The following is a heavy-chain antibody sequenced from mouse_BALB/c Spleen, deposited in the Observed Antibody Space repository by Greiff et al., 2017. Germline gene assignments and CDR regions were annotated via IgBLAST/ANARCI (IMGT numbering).Heavy chain of an antibody. D-gene: IGHD2-10*02. V-gene: IGHV5-17*02. CDR1: GFTFSSFG. Sequence: EVKLVESGGGLVQPGGSRKLSCAASGFTFSSFGMHWVRQAPEKGLEWVAYISSGSSTIYYADTVKGRFTISRDNPKNTLFLQMTSLRSEDTAMYYCAIRGYGNGMDYWGQGTSVTVSS. J-gene: IGHJ4*01. CDR2: ISSGSSTI. CDR3: AIRGYGNGMDY.